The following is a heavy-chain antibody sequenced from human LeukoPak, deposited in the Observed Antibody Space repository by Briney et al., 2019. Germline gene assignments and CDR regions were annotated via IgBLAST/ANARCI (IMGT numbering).Heavy chain of an antibody. CDR2: IHTSGST. D-gene: IGHD1-26*01. J-gene: IGHJ4*02. CDR3: ARGRIVGATKPFDY. CDR1: GNSISSYY. Sequence: PSETLSLTCTVSGNSISSYYWSWIRQPAGKGLEWIGRIHTSGSTNYNPSLKSRVTISVDTSKNQFSLKLSSVTAADTAVYYCARGRIVGATKPFDYWGQGTLVTVSS. V-gene: IGHV4-4*07.